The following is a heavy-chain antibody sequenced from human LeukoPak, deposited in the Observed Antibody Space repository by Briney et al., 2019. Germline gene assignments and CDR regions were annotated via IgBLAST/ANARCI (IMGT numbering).Heavy chain of an antibody. J-gene: IGHJ6*03. CDR3: ARDSCFWSGYFDPAYYYYYYMDV. CDR2: IYTSGST. D-gene: IGHD3-3*01. V-gene: IGHV4-4*07. Sequence: SETLSLTCTVSGGSISSYYWSWIRQPAGKGLEWIGRIYTSGSTNYNPSLKSRVTMSVDTSKNQFSLKLSSVTAADTAVYYCARDSCFWSGYFDPAYYYYYYMDVWGKGTTVTVSS. CDR1: GGSISSYY.